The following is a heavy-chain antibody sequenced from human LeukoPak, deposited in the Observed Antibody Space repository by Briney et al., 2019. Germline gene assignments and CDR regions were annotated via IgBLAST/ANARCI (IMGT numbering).Heavy chain of an antibody. CDR3: ATGVVPPRGTSAY. D-gene: IGHD2-2*01. Sequence: GGSLRLSCAASRFTFSSYAMSWVRQAPGKGLEWVSAISGSGGSTYYADSVKGRFTISRDNSENTLYLQMNSLRAEDTAVYYCATGVVPPRGTSAYWGQGTLVTVSS. CDR2: ISGSGGST. J-gene: IGHJ4*02. CDR1: RFTFSSYA. V-gene: IGHV3-23*01.